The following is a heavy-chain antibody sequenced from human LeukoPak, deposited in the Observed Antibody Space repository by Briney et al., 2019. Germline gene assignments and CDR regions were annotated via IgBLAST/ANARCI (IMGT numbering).Heavy chain of an antibody. CDR3: ARDLTDYYELDY. J-gene: IGHJ4*02. CDR2: INPGGDNT. V-gene: IGHV1-46*01. D-gene: IGHD3-22*01. Sequence: ASVKVSCKASGYTFTNYYIHWVRQAPGQGLEWMGLINPGGDNTDYAQNFQGRVTMTRDTSRNQFSLKLSSVTAADTAVYYCARDLTDYYELDYWGQGTLVTVSS. CDR1: GYTFTNYY.